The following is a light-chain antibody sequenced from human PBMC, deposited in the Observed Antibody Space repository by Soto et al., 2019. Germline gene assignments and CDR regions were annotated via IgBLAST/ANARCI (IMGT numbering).Light chain of an antibody. J-gene: IGKJ1*01. CDR3: QQYGTSSWT. V-gene: IGKV3-20*01. CDR2: GAS. Sequence: EVVLTQSPGTLSLSPGEGATLSCRASQSVGSSYLAWYQQKPGQAPSLLIYGASSRATGIPDRFSGSGSGTGFTLTISGLEPEDFAVYYCQQYGTSSWTFGQGTKVEIK. CDR1: QSVGSSY.